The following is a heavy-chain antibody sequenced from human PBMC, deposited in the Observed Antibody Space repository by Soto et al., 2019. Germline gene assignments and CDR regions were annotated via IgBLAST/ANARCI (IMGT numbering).Heavy chain of an antibody. D-gene: IGHD3-3*01. CDR2: ISGSGSTI. J-gene: IGHJ4*02. CDR1: GFMLNNYA. CDR3: AKSPGKNGYYSFDY. V-gene: IGHV3-23*01. Sequence: EVQLLESGGGLLQPGGSLRLSCAASGFMLNNYAMNWVRQAPGKGLEWVSSISGSGSTINYADSVRGRFTISRDTSKSTLYLQMDTLGAEDTAVYYCAKSPGKNGYYSFDYWGQGPLVTVSS.